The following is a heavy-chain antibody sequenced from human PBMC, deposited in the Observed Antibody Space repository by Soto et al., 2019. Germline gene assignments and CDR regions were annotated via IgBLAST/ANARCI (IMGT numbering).Heavy chain of an antibody. CDR3: AQDRGWGVVSPSHVS. D-gene: IGHD2-21*01. J-gene: IGHJ5*02. CDR2: IRATGGQT. Sequence: EVQLLESGGGVVQPGGSLRLSCAASGFTFRNFVMSWVRQAPGKGLEWVSAIRATGGQTFYADSVKGRFTISRDNSKNMLYLQIDSLRDEDTALYFCAQDRGWGVVSPSHVSWGQGTLVTVSS. CDR1: GFTFRNFV. V-gene: IGHV3-23*01.